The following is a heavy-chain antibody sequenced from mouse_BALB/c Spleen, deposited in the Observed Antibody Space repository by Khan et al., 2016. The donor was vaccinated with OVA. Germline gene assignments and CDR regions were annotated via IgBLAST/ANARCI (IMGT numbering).Heavy chain of an antibody. J-gene: IGHJ4*01. CDR1: GYSITRDYA. Sequence: EVQLQESGPGLVKPSQSLSLTCTVTGYSITRDYAWNWIRQFPGNELEWMGYISNSGSASYNPSLKRRISITRDPSKNQFFLQLDSVTPEDTATYYCASELGRYYAMDYWGQGTSVTVSS. CDR2: ISNSGSA. CDR3: ASELGRYYAMDY. D-gene: IGHD4-1*01. V-gene: IGHV3-2*02.